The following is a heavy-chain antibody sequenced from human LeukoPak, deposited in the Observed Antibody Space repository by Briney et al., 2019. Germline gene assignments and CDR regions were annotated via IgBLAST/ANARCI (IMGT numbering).Heavy chain of an antibody. CDR2: IRSKAHGWTK. CDR3: TRAGRYCSGGSCYSFY. Sequence: SGGSLRLSCTAYGFTFGDYAMSWLRPAPGEGLEWVGFIRSKAHGWTKKHAASVEGRFTISRDDSKSIAYLQMDSLKTEDTAVYYCTRAGRYCSGGSCYSFYWGQGTLVTVSS. J-gene: IGHJ4*02. V-gene: IGHV3-49*03. D-gene: IGHD2-15*01. CDR1: GFTFGDYA.